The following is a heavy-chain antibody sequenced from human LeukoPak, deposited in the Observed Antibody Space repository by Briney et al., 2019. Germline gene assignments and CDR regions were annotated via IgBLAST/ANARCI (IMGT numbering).Heavy chain of an antibody. V-gene: IGHV4-39*06. J-gene: IGHJ4*02. CDR2: IYYSGST. Sequence: WIGSIYYSGSTSYTPSLKSRVTISVDTSKNQFPLKLSSVTAADTAVYYCARYSSSGGYFDYWGQGTLVTVSS. D-gene: IGHD6-13*01. CDR3: ARYSSSGGYFDY.